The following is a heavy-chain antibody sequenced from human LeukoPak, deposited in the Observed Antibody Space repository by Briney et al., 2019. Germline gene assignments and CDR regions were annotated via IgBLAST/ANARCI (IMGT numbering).Heavy chain of an antibody. V-gene: IGHV1-2*02. CDR1: GYTFTGYY. J-gene: IGHJ4*02. CDR2: INPNSGGT. CDR3: AKDFWSGYPPDY. Sequence: ASVKVSCKASGYTFTGYYMHWVRQAPGQGLEWMGWINPNSGGTNYAQKFQGRVTMTRDTSISTAYMELSRLRSDDTAVYYCAKDFWSGYPPDYWGQETLVTVSS. D-gene: IGHD3-3*01.